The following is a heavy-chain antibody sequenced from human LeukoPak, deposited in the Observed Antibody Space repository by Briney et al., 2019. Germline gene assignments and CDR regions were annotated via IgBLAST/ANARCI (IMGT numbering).Heavy chain of an antibody. CDR2: IKQDGSEK. V-gene: IGHV3-7*01. Sequence: GGSLRLSCAASGFTFSSYWMSWVRQAPGKGLEWVANIKQDGSEKYYVDSVKGRFTISRDNAKNSLYLQMNSLRAEDTAVYYCARDLAAPGASGFFDYWGQGTLVTVSS. CDR1: GFTFSSYW. D-gene: IGHD6-6*01. J-gene: IGHJ4*02. CDR3: ARDLAAPGASGFFDY.